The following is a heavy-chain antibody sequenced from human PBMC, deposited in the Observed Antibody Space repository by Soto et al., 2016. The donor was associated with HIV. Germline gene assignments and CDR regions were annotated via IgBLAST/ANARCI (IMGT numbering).Heavy chain of an antibody. V-gene: IGHV1-2*02. CDR2: INPNSGGT. D-gene: IGHD2-2*01. J-gene: IGHJ3*02. CDR1: GYTFTGYY. CDR3: ARDQETGYCSRTSCHPGAFDI. Sequence: QVQLVQSGAEVKKPGASVKVSCKASGYTFTGYYMHWVRQAPRQGLEWMGWINPNSGGTNYAQKFQGRVTMTRDTSISTAYMELSRLRSDDTAVYYCARDQETGYCSRTSCHPGAFDIWGQGTMVTVSS.